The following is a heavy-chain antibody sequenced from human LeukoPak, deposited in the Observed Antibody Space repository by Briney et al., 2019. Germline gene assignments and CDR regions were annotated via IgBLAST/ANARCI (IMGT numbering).Heavy chain of an antibody. CDR1: GFTFSSYE. D-gene: IGHD5-12*01. Sequence: PGGSLRLSCAASGFTFSSYEMNWVRQAPGKGLEWVSCISSSGSTIYYADSVKGRFTISRDNAKNSLYLQMSSLRAEDTAVYYCARDLPIVATSFDYWGQGTLVTVSS. CDR3: ARDLPIVATSFDY. J-gene: IGHJ4*02. V-gene: IGHV3-48*03. CDR2: ISSSGSTI.